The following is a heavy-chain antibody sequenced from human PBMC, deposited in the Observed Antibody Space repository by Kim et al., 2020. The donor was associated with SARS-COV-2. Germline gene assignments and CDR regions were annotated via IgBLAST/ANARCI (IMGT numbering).Heavy chain of an antibody. V-gene: IGHV3-33*01. CDR3: ARDQRFLEWSPLGY. D-gene: IGHD3-3*01. Sequence: YASHVKGRLTISEDNSKTTLYLQMNSLRAEDTAVYYCARDQRFLEWSPLGYWGQGTLVTVSS. J-gene: IGHJ4*02.